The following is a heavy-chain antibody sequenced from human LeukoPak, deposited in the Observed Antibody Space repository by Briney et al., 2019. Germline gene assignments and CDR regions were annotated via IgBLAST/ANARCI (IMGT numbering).Heavy chain of an antibody. D-gene: IGHD6-19*01. CDR1: GYSISNTNY. V-gene: IGHV4-38-2*02. Sequence: SETLSLTCTVSGYSISNTNYWGWIRQPPGKGLEWIGSIYYSGSTYYNPSLKSRVTISVDTSKNQFSLKLSSVTAADTAVYYCARDQAVAGTTIDYWGQGTLVTVSS. CDR3: ARDQAVAGTTIDY. CDR2: IYYSGST. J-gene: IGHJ4*02.